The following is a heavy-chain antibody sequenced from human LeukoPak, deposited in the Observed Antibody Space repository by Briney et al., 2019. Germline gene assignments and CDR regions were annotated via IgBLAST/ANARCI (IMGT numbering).Heavy chain of an antibody. D-gene: IGHD7-27*01. CDR3: ARDGWVETGDYYYYMDV. CDR2: ISNDGSIQ. CDR1: GFTFRYYA. J-gene: IGHJ6*03. Sequence: PGGSLRLSCAASGFTFRYYAMHWVRQAPGKGLEWVAVISNDGSIQYYTDSVKGRFIISRDDSKNRMYLQMNSLRVDDTALYYCARDGWVETGDYYYYMDVWGKGTTVTVSS. V-gene: IGHV3-30-3*01.